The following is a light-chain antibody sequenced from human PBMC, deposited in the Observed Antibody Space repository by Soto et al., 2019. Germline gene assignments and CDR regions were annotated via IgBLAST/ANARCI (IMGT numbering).Light chain of an antibody. J-gene: IGKJ1*01. Sequence: LLMAQSPATLSVSPGERVTLSCRASQSVSNNLAWYQQKPGQAPRLLIYTASTRATGIPARFSGSGSGTEFTLTISSLQSEDFAVYYCQQYNNWPGTFGPGTKVDI. CDR2: TAS. CDR1: QSVSNN. V-gene: IGKV3-15*01. CDR3: QQYNNWPGT.